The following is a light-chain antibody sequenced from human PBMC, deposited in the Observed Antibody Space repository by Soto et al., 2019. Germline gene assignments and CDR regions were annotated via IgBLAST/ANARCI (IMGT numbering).Light chain of an antibody. CDR3: QQYNNWPRT. J-gene: IGKJ1*01. V-gene: IGKV3-15*01. CDR1: QSVSSN. CDR2: GAS. Sequence: IVMTQSPATLSVSPGERATLSCRASQSVSSNLAWYQQKPGQAPRLLIYGASTRATGIPARFSGSGSGTGSGSGTEFTLTISSMQSEDVAVYYCQQYNNWPRTFGQGNKVGIK.